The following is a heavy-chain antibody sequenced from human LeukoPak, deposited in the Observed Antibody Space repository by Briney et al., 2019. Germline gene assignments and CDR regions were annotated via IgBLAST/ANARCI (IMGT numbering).Heavy chain of an antibody. CDR2: INPNSGGT. J-gene: IGHJ4*02. Sequence: ASVTDSCMASGYSFTGYYIHCVPLAPGQGLKWMGWINPNSGGTNYAQEFQGKVTMTGDTSISTAYMELSWLRSDDTAVYYCARDHGRYATDYWGEGTLVTVSS. V-gene: IGHV1-2*02. CDR3: ARDHGRYATDY. CDR1: GYSFTGYY. D-gene: IGHD1-26*01.